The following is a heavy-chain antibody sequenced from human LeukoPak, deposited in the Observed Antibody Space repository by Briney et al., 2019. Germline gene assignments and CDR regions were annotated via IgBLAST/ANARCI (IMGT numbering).Heavy chain of an antibody. J-gene: IGHJ3*02. CDR2: IRSKANSYAT. CDR1: GFTFSGSA. D-gene: IGHD4-17*01. V-gene: IGHV3-73*01. Sequence: GGSLRLSCAASGFTFSGSAMHWVRQASGKGLEWVGRIRSKANSYATAYAASVKVRFTISRDDSKNTAYLQMNSLKTEDTAVYYCTRLALYGDYRDAFDIWGQGTMVTVSS. CDR3: TRLALYGDYRDAFDI.